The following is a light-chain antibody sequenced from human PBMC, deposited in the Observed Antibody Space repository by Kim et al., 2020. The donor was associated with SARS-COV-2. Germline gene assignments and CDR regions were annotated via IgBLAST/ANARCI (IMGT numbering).Light chain of an antibody. CDR1: QSVSSY. J-gene: IGKJ5*01. CDR3: QQRSNWAIT. V-gene: IGKV3-11*01. CDR2: DAS. Sequence: EIVLTQSPATLSLSPGERATLSCRASQSVSSYLAWYQQKPGQAPRLLIYDASSRATGIPARFSGSGSGTDLTLTISSLEPEDFAVYYCQQRSNWAITFGQGTRLEIK.